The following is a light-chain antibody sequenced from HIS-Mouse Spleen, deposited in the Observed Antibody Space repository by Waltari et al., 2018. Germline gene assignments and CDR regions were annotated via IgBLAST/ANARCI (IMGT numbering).Light chain of an antibody. CDR2: GAS. CDR1: QRLRSS. Sequence: SIRATQRLRSSIAWYQQKPGLASSVVIYGASLTAPGIPARFSGSGSGTDFTVTISSLEPEDFAVYDCQQRSNWPPLNFGGGTKVEIK. J-gene: IGKJ4*01. V-gene: IGKV3-11*01. CDR3: QQRSNWPPLN.